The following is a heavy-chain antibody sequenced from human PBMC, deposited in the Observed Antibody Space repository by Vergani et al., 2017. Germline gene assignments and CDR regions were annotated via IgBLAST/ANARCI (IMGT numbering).Heavy chain of an antibody. V-gene: IGHV4-39*01. CDR1: GVSIGSNSYY. CDR3: TRHGRSGWAGYFQH. CDR2: IYYTGTT. D-gene: IGHD6-19*01. Sequence: HLQESGPGVVKPSETLSLTCTVSGVSIGSNSYYWGWIRQPPGKGLEWIGTIYYTGTTYYNEAHKSRLTISVDTSKNQFSLNLTSVTAADTAVYYCTRHGRSGWAGYFQHWGQGTLVTASS. J-gene: IGHJ1*01.